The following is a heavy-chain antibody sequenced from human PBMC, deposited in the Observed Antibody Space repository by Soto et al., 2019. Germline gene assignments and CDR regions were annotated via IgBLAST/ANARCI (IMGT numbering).Heavy chain of an antibody. D-gene: IGHD2-2*01. Sequence: SETLSLTCTVSGGSINRYYWSWIRQPPGKGLEWIGEINHSGSTNYNPSLKSRVTISVDTSKNQFSLKLSSVTAADTAVYYCARSGRPRGPAARAYYYYYGMDVWGQGTTVTVSS. V-gene: IGHV4-34*01. CDR1: GGSINRYY. CDR3: ARSGRPRGPAARAYYYYYGMDV. J-gene: IGHJ6*02. CDR2: INHSGST.